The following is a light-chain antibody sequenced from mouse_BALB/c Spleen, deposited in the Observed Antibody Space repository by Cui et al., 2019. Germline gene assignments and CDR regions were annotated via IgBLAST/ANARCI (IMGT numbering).Light chain of an antibody. J-gene: IGKJ5*01. CDR3: QQGQSYPLT. CDR1: PTINLW. CDR2: KAS. V-gene: IGKV11-125*01. Sequence: QVNQSPSSLSVSLRDTITITFHPSPTINLWFSWYQQKPGKIPKLLIYKASKLQTGVPSRFSGSGSGTGFTLTISSLQPEDIATYYCQQGQSYPLTFGAGTKLELK.